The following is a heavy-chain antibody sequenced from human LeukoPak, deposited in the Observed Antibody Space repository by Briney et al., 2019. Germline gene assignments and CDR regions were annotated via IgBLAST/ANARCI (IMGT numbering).Heavy chain of an antibody. CDR1: GFTFSSYG. CDR2: ISYDGSNK. V-gene: IGHV3-30*18. Sequence: GGSLRLSCAASGFTFSSYGMHWVRQAPGKGLEWVAVISYDGSNKYYADSVKGRFTISRDNSKNTLYLQMNGLRAEDTAVYYCAKAGDNWGQGTLVTVSS. CDR3: AKAGDN. J-gene: IGHJ4*02.